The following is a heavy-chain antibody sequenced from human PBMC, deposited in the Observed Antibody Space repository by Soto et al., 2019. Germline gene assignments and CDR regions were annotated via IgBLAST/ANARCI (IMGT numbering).Heavy chain of an antibody. CDR2: ISGSGGST. J-gene: IGHJ4*02. CDR3: AKAFSSSFTPWGEYYFDY. D-gene: IGHD6-6*01. Sequence: GGSLRLSCAASGFTFSSYAMSWVRQAPGKGLEWVSAISGSGGSTYYADSVKGRFTISRDNSKNTLYLQMNSLRAEDTAVYYCAKAFSSSFTPWGEYYFDYWGQGTLVTVSS. V-gene: IGHV3-23*01. CDR1: GFTFSSYA.